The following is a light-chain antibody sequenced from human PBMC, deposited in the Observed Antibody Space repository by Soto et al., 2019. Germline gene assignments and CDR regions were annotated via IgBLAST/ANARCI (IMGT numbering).Light chain of an antibody. CDR3: QQYKSYST. CDR2: DAS. CDR1: QSLNSR. J-gene: IGKJ1*01. V-gene: IGKV1-5*01. Sequence: DIQLTQPPSTLSASVGYRVTLTRRAAQSLNSRLAWYQHRPGKAPRLLIYDASTLESGVPSRFSGSGSGTEFTLTINNLQPDDLATYICQQYKSYSTFGRGTKVDIK.